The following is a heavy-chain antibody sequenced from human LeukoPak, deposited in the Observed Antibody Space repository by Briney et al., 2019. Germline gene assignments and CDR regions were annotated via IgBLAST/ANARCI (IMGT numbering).Heavy chain of an antibody. CDR2: ISAYNGNT. Sequence: ASVKVSCKASGYTFTSYGISWVRQAPGQGLEWMGWISAYNGNTNYAQKLQGRVTKTTDTSTSTAYMELRSLRSDDTAVYYCARPLEGRYDFWSGYYAPVPDGMDVWGQGTTVTVSS. D-gene: IGHD3-3*01. CDR3: ARPLEGRYDFWSGYYAPVPDGMDV. CDR1: GYTFTSYG. J-gene: IGHJ6*02. V-gene: IGHV1-18*01.